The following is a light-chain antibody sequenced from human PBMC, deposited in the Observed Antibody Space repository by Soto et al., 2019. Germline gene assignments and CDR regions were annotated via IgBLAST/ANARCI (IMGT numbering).Light chain of an antibody. CDR2: GAS. J-gene: IGKJ3*01. V-gene: IGKV3-15*01. CDR3: QQYSKWPLS. CDR1: QSVRTN. Sequence: EMLMTQSPATLSVSPGERATLSCRASQSVRTNVAWYQQKPGQAPRLLIYGASSRATGIPARFSGSGSGTEFTLTISSLQSEDFAVYYCQQYSKWPLSFGPGTKVDSK.